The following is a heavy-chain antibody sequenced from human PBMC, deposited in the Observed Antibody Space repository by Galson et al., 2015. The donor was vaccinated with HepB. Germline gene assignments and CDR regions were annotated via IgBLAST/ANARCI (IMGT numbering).Heavy chain of an antibody. CDR3: ARVMSSESLLWDAFDI. V-gene: IGHV3-11*03. CDR1: GFSLTNYY. Sequence: SLRLSCAASGFSLTNYYMAWIRQAPGKGLEWVSYISGNSAFTKYGDPVKGRFTISRDNAESSLYLEMNNLRVEDTAIYYCARVMSSESLLWDAFDIWGRGTLVTASS. CDR2: ISGNSAFT. D-gene: IGHD3-3*01. J-gene: IGHJ3*02.